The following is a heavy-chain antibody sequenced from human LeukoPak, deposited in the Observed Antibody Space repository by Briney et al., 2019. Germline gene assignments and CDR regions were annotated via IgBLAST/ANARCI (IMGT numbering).Heavy chain of an antibody. J-gene: IGHJ4*02. Sequence: KPSETLSLTCAVYGGSFSGYYWSWIRQPPGKGLEWIGEINHSGSTNYNPSLKSRVTISVDTSKNQFSLKLSSVTAADTAVYYCARRMVVTAIQTPYYFDYWGQGTLVTVSS. CDR3: ARRMVVTAIQTPYYFDY. CDR1: GGSFSGYY. CDR2: INHSGST. D-gene: IGHD2-21*02. V-gene: IGHV4-34*01.